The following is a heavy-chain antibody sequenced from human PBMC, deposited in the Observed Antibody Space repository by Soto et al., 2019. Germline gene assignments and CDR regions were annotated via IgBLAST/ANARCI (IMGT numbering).Heavy chain of an antibody. CDR3: ARDSTRRGACDI. J-gene: IGHJ3*02. V-gene: IGHV4-34*01. Sequence: PSETLSLTCAVYSGSFSVYYWNWIRQSPGKGLEWIGEINHAGSTNYNPSIKSRVTIPVDTSKNQFSLKLSSVTAADTAVYFCARDSTRRGACDIWGQGTMVTVSS. D-gene: IGHD4-4*01. CDR2: INHAGST. CDR1: SGSFSVYY.